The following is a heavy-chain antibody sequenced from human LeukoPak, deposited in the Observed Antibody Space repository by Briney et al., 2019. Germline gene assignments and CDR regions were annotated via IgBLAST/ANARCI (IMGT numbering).Heavy chain of an antibody. D-gene: IGHD3-9*01. CDR1: GFTFSHYG. J-gene: IGHJ6*03. Sequence: GGSLRLSCEASGFTFSHYGIHWVRQTPGKGLEWVAAISSDGVEKHYADSVKGRFTISRDNSKSTLYLQMNSLRAEDTALHYCAREGHYDILTGYSPVEYYFYYMDVWGKGTTVTVSS. V-gene: IGHV3-30*04. CDR3: AREGHYDILTGYSPVEYYFYYMDV. CDR2: ISSDGVEK.